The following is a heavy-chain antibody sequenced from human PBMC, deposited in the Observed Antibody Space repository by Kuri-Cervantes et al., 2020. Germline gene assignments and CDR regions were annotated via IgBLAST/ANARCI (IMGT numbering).Heavy chain of an antibody. Sequence: GGSLRLSCAASGFTFSSYWMSWVRQAPGKGLEWVANIKQDGSEKYYVDSVKGRFTISRDNAKNSLYLQMNSLRAEDTAVYYCANPTLTIKGGMDVWGQGTTVTVSS. CDR2: IKQDGSEK. V-gene: IGHV3-7*01. CDR1: GFTFSSYW. D-gene: IGHD3-9*01. CDR3: ANPTLTIKGGMDV. J-gene: IGHJ6*02.